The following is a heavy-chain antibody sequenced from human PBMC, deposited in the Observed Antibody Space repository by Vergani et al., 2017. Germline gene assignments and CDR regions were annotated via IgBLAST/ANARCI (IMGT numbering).Heavy chain of an antibody. CDR3: VRGVDNWNYSVFYFDF. D-gene: IGHD1-20*01. CDR2: MWHDGSKQ. V-gene: IGHV3-33*01. CDR1: GFSFNFFG. Sequence: QVQLVESGGGVVQPGRSLRLACATSGFSFNFFGIHWVRQAPGKGLEWVAVMWHDGSKQYFADSVKGRFTVSRDTSSTTVYLEMNSLRPEDTAVYYCVRGVDNWNYSVFYFDFWGQGTLVTVSS. J-gene: IGHJ4*02.